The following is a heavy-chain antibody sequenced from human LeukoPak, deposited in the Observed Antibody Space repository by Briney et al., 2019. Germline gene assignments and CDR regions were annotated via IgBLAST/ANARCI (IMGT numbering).Heavy chain of an antibody. CDR3: AREVGVATITDYFDY. D-gene: IGHD5-24*01. CDR1: GYTFTSYD. V-gene: IGHV1-8*01. CDR2: MNPNSGNT. J-gene: IGHJ4*02. Sequence: GASVKVSCKASGYTFTSYDINWVRQATGQGLEWMGWMNPNSGNTGYAQKFQGRVTMTRDTSTSTVYMELSSLRSEDTAVYYCAREVGVATITDYFDYWGQGTLVTVSS.